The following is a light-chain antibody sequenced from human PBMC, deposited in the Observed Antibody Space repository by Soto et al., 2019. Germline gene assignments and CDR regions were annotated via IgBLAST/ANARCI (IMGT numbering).Light chain of an antibody. V-gene: IGKV1-39*01. CDR3: QQTYSDPRT. CDR2: SAS. CDR1: QSISGY. Sequence: DIPMTQSPSSLSASVGDRVTITCRPSQSISGYLNWYQQKPGNAPKLLIYSASSLQSGVPPRFSGGRSGIDYTLTISSLQPEDFATYYCQQTYSDPRTFGQGTKVEIK. J-gene: IGKJ1*01.